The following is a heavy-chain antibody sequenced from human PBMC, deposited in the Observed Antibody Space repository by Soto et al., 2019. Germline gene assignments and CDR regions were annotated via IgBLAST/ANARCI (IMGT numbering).Heavy chain of an antibody. CDR3: ARESSEAYNYFDY. J-gene: IGHJ4*02. D-gene: IGHD1-1*01. V-gene: IGHV3-33*01. CDR2: IWYDGSNK. Sequence: GGSLRLSCAASGFTFSSYGMHWVRQAPGKGLEWVAVIWYDGSNKYYADSVKGRFTISRDNSKNTLYLQMNSLRAEDTAVYYCARESSEAYNYFDYWGQGTLVTVSS. CDR1: GFTFSSYG.